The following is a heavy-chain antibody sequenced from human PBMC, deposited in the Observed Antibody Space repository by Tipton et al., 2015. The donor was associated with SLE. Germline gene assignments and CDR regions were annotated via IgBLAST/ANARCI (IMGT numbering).Heavy chain of an antibody. J-gene: IGHJ4*02. CDR1: GFTFSSYW. CDR2: IKQDGSEK. Sequence: SLRLSCAAPGFTFSSYWMSWVRQAPGKGLEWVANIKQDGSEKYYVDSVKGRFTISRDNAKNSLYLQMNSLRAEDTAVYYCASIGFDYWGQGTLVTVSS. CDR3: ASIGFDY. V-gene: IGHV3-7*01. D-gene: IGHD1-26*01.